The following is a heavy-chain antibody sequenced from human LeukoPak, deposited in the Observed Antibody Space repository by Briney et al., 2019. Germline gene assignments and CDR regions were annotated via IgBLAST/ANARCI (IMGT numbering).Heavy chain of an antibody. CDR2: IYPGDSDT. V-gene: IGHV5-51*01. J-gene: IGHJ3*02. D-gene: IGHD2-2*01. Sequence: GESLKISCKGSGYSFTSYWIGWVRQMPGKGLEWMGIIYPGDSDTRYSPSFQGQVTISADKSISIAYLQWSSLKASDTAMYYCARHRAPHCSSTSCLIDAFDIWGQGTMVTVSS. CDR3: ARHRAPHCSSTSCLIDAFDI. CDR1: GYSFTSYW.